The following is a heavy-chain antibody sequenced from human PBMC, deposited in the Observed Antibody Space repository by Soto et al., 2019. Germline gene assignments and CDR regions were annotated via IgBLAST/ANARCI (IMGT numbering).Heavy chain of an antibody. CDR3: VRRHVSATGIDWFDP. V-gene: IGHV1-3*01. D-gene: IGHD6-13*01. CDR2: INAANGDT. Sequence: ASVKVSCKASGYTFTSYGIHRVRQAPGQRLEWMGWINAANGDTKYSPKFQGRVTITRDTSASTAYMELSSLRSEDTAVYYCVRRHVSATGIDWFDPWGQGTLVTVSS. CDR1: GYTFTSYG. J-gene: IGHJ5*02.